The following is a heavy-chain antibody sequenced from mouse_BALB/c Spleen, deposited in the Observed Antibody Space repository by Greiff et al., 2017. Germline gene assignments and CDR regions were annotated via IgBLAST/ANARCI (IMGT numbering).Heavy chain of an antibody. CDR3: ARDDYDWFAY. V-gene: IGHV3-2*02. D-gene: IGHD2-4*01. Sequence: EVKLVESGPGLVKPSQSLSLTCTVTGYSITSDYAWNWIRQFPGNKLEWMGYISYSGSTSYNPSLKSRISITRDTSKNQFFLQLNSVTTEDTATYYCARDDYDWFAYWGQGTLVTVSA. J-gene: IGHJ3*01. CDR2: ISYSGST. CDR1: GYSITSDYA.